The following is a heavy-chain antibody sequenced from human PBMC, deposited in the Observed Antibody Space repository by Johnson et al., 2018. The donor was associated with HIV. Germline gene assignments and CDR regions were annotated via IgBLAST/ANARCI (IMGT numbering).Heavy chain of an antibody. V-gene: IGHV3-66*01. Sequence: MSLVESGGGLVQPGGSLRLSCAASGFAVSKNYLTWVRQAPGKGLEWVSIIYSGGNTSYAASVTGRFTISRDNSKNSLFLQMNSLRVEDTAVDYCARSGGYPNAFDMWGQGTLVTVPA. CDR2: IYSGGNT. D-gene: IGHD6-13*01. CDR3: ARSGGYPNAFDM. CDR1: GFAVSKNY. J-gene: IGHJ3*02.